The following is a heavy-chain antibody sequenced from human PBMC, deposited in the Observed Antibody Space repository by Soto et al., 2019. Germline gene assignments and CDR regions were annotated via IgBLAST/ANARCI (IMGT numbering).Heavy chain of an antibody. CDR3: ARAKAPLYSSSWYWFDP. V-gene: IGHV4-59*08. J-gene: IGHJ5*02. Sequence: QVQLQESGPGLVKPSETLSLTCTVSGGSISSYYWSWIRQPPGKGLEWIGYIYYSGSTNYNPSLKSRVTISVATSKNQFSRKLSSVTAADTAVYYCARAKAPLYSSSWYWFDPWGQGTLVTVSS. D-gene: IGHD6-13*01. CDR2: IYYSGST. CDR1: GGSISSYY.